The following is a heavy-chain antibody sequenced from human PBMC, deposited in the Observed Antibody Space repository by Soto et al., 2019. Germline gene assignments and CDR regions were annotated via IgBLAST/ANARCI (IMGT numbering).Heavy chain of an antibody. Sequence: GESLKISCNGSGYSFTIYWISWVLQMPGKGLEWMGRIDPSDSYTNYSPSFQGHVTISADKSISTAYLQWSSLKASDTAMYYCARRHAADYYYGMDVWGQGTTVTVSS. D-gene: IGHD6-13*01. CDR2: IDPSDSYT. CDR1: GYSFTIYW. CDR3: ARRHAADYYYGMDV. V-gene: IGHV5-10-1*01. J-gene: IGHJ6*02.